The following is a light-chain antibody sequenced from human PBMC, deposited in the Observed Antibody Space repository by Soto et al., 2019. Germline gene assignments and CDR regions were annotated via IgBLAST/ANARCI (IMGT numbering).Light chain of an antibody. Sequence: QSALTQPPSVSGSPGQSVAISCSGSSSDVGSNNRVSWYQQSPGTAPKLMIYDVTNRPSGVPDRFSGSKSGNTACLTISGLQAEDEADYYFSSFTTSSTYVFGTGTKLTVL. CDR1: SSDVGSNNR. J-gene: IGLJ1*01. CDR3: SSFTTSSTYV. V-gene: IGLV2-18*02. CDR2: DVT.